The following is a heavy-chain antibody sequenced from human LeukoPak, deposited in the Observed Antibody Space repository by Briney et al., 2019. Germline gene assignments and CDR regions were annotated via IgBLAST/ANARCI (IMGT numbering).Heavy chain of an antibody. CDR1: EDSVSSNSAA. J-gene: IGHJ6*02. CDR2: AYYRSKWYN. CDR3: ARMENYSRDMDV. D-gene: IGHD4-11*01. Sequence: SQTLSLTCAISEDSVSSNSAAWNWVRQSSSRGLEWLGRAYYRSKWYNDYAASVKSRMTINPDTSKNQLSLQLNSVTPDDTAVYYCARMENYSRDMDVWGQGTTVTVSS. V-gene: IGHV6-1*01.